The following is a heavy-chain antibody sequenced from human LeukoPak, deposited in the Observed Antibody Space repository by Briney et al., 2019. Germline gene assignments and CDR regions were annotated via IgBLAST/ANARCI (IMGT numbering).Heavy chain of an antibody. V-gene: IGHV3-15*07. J-gene: IGHJ6*02. CDR3: TTDGSEQQLDYYYYGMDV. CDR1: GFAFSSYE. Sequence: PGGSLRLSCAASGFAFSSYEMNWVRQAPGKGLEWVGRIKSKTDGGTTDYAAPVKGRFTISRDDSKNTLYLQMNSLKTEDTAVYYCTTDGSEQQLDYYYYGMDVWGQGTTVTVSS. CDR2: IKSKTDGGTT. D-gene: IGHD6-13*01.